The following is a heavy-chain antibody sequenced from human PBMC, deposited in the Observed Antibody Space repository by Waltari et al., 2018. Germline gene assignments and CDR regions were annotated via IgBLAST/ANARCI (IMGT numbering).Heavy chain of an antibody. D-gene: IGHD1-1*01. CDR2: IDPDGHEK. V-gene: IGHV3-7*04. J-gene: IGHJ5*02. CDR3: ARGHATGDDP. Sequence: QVVESGGDLVQPGGSLRLRCTTLGPPCRRDWMTWVRQAPGKGLEWVANIDPDGHEKYYVDSVKGRFTISRDNDKDSVFLHMSGLRVEDTALYFCARGHATGDDPWGQGTLVTVSS. CDR1: GPPCRRDW.